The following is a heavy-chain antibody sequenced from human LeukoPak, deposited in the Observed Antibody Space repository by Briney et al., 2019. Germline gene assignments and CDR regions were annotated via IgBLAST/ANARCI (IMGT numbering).Heavy chain of an antibody. D-gene: IGHD4-17*01. V-gene: IGHV3-15*01. CDR3: TTSIRTFNDYGDYGYFDY. J-gene: IGHJ4*02. Sequence: KPGGSLRLSCAASGFTFSNAWMSWVRQAPGKGLEWVGRIKSKTDGGTTDYAAPAKGRFTISRDDSKNTLYLQMNSLKTEDTAVYYCTTSIRTFNDYGDYGYFDYWGQGTLVTVSS. CDR1: GFTFSNAW. CDR2: IKSKTDGGTT.